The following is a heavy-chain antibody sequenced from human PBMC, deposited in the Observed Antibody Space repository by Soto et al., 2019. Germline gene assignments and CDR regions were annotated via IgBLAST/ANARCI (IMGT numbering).Heavy chain of an antibody. CDR2: IKQDGSDK. V-gene: IGHV3-7*01. J-gene: IGHJ4*02. CDR3: ARGRSGDYCDY. D-gene: IGHD4-17*01. CDR1: GFTFSNYW. Sequence: PGGSLRLSCAVSGFTFSNYWMSWVRQAPGKGLEWVANIKQDGSDKYYVDSVKGRFTISRDNAKHTLYLRMNSLRAEDTAVYYCARGRSGDYCDYWEQEALVTVAS.